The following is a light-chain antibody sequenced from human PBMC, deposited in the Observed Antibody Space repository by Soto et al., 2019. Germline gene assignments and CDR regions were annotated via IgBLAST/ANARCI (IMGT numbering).Light chain of an antibody. J-gene: IGLJ2*01. CDR2: EVN. Sequence: QSALTQPASVSGSPGQSISVSCTGSSGDVGSYKYVSWYQQHPGKAPKLIIYEVNKRPSGVSDRFSGSKSGNTASLTISGLQAEDEADYYCSSYTITSTLVIFGGGTK. V-gene: IGLV2-14*01. CDR1: SGDVGSYKY. CDR3: SSYTITSTLVI.